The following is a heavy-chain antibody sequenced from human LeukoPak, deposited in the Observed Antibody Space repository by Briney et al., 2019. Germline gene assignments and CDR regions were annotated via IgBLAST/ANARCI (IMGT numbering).Heavy chain of an antibody. Sequence: ASVKVSCKASGYTFTGYYMHWVRQAPGQGLEWMGWINPNSGGTNYAQKFQGRVTMTRDTSISTACMELSRLRSEDTAVYYCASYKGSWYWFDPWGQGTLVTVSS. CDR1: GYTFTGYY. J-gene: IGHJ5*02. D-gene: IGHD6-13*01. CDR3: ASYKGSWYWFDP. V-gene: IGHV1-2*02. CDR2: INPNSGGT.